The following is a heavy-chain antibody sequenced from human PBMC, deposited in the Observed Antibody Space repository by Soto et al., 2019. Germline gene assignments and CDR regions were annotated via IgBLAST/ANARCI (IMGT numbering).Heavy chain of an antibody. Sequence: DVQLLESGGGLVQPGGSLRLSCAAAGFTFDSYAMTWVRQAPGKGLEWVSTISAGGGSTYYADSVKGRLTISRDNSKTAVQVLLSSLRAEDTAAYFCAAARPPGQGSPPDYLNYWGLATLVTASS. CDR2: ISAGGGST. CDR1: GFTFDSYA. J-gene: IGHJ4*02. D-gene: IGHD6-25*01. V-gene: IGHV3-23*01. CDR3: AAARPPGQGSPPDYLNY.